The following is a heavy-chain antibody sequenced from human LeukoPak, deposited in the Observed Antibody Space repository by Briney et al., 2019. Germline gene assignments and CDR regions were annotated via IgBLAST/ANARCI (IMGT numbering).Heavy chain of an antibody. Sequence: SETLSLTCTVSGGSISSGGYYWSWIRQPPGKGLEWIGYIYHSGSTYYNPSLKSRVTISVDRSKNRFSLKLSSVTAADTAVYYCARVVPAAKLSNWFDPWGQGTLVTVSS. J-gene: IGHJ5*02. CDR2: IYHSGST. V-gene: IGHV4-30-2*01. CDR1: GGSISSGGYY. D-gene: IGHD2-2*01. CDR3: ARVVPAAKLSNWFDP.